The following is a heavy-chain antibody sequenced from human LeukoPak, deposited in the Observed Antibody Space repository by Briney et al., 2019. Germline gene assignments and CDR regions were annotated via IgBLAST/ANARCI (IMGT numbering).Heavy chain of an antibody. Sequence: SETLSLTCAVYGGSLSGYYWSWIRQPPEKGLEWVGEITRSGIAQYNPSLKSRVTMSLDTSNNQFSLSLRSVTAADTAVYYCARLDQLIHDYWYFDVWGRGTLVAVSS. V-gene: IGHV4-34*01. CDR2: ITRSGIA. J-gene: IGHJ2*01. CDR3: ARLDQLIHDYWYFDV. CDR1: GGSLSGYY. D-gene: IGHD2-2*01.